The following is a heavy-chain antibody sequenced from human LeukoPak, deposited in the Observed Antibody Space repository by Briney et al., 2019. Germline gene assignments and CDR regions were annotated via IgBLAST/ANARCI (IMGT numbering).Heavy chain of an antibody. CDR1: DGSISSYY. Sequence: PSETLSLTCTVSDGSISSYYWSWIRQPPGKGLEWIGYIYYSGSTNYNPSLKSRVTISVDTSKNQFSLKLSSVTAADTAVYYCARAPRWLQSTYFDYWGQGTLVTVSS. D-gene: IGHD5-24*01. CDR3: ARAPRWLQSTYFDY. V-gene: IGHV4-59*12. J-gene: IGHJ4*02. CDR2: IYYSGST.